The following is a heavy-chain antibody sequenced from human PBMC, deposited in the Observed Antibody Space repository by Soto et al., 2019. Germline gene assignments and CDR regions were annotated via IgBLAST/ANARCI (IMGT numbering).Heavy chain of an antibody. Sequence: GGSLRLSCVASGFSFNPYVMAWVRQAPGKGLEWVSAIRSNTAITHYPDSMRGRFTISRVNSENTIFLQMHSLRVEDSAVYYCAKDRDPDGIWTFDSWGQGTLVTVSS. CDR3: AKDRDPDGIWTFDS. CDR2: IRSNTAIT. V-gene: IGHV3-23*01. J-gene: IGHJ5*01. CDR1: GFSFNPYV. D-gene: IGHD3-9*01.